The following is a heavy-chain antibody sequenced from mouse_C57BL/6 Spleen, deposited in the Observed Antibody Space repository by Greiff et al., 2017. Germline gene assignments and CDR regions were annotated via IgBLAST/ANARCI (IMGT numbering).Heavy chain of an antibody. CDR2: ISYDGSN. CDR1: GYSITSGYY. V-gene: IGHV3-6*01. CDR3: AREPLLSKED. D-gene: IGHD1-2*01. J-gene: IGHJ2*01. Sequence: EVKLQESGPGLVKPSQSLSLTCSVTGYSITSGYYWNWIRQFPGNKLEWMGYISYDGSNNYNPSLKNRISITRDTSKNQFFLKLNSVTTEDTATYYCAREPLLSKEDWGQGTTLTVSS.